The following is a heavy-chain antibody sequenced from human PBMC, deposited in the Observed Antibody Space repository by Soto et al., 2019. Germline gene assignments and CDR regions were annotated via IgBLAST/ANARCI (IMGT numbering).Heavy chain of an antibody. CDR2: IIPIFGTA. CDR3: ATYDSSGPDAFDI. Sequence: SVKVSCKASGGTFSSYAISWVRQAPGQGLEWMGGIIPIFGTANYAQKFQGRVTITADESTSTAYMELSSLRSEDTAVYYCATYDSSGPDAFDIWGQGTMVTVSS. J-gene: IGHJ3*02. D-gene: IGHD3-22*01. V-gene: IGHV1-69*13. CDR1: GGTFSSYA.